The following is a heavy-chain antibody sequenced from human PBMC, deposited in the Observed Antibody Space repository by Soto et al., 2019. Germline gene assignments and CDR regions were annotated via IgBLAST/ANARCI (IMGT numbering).Heavy chain of an antibody. CDR3: AGGVLH. Sequence: QVQLQESGPGLVQPSQTLSLTCTVSGGAISSGGYYWSWIRQHPGTGLEWIGHISYSGSTYYNTSLKSRVTRSVDAARNQFSLTGDSVTAADAAVYYCAGGVLHWGQGTLVTVSS. V-gene: IGHV4-31*03. CDR1: GGAISSGGYY. J-gene: IGHJ4*01. CDR2: ISYSGST.